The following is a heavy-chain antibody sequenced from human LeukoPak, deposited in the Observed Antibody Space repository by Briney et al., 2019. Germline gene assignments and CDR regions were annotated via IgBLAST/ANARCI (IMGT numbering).Heavy chain of an antibody. CDR1: GFTFTNYA. D-gene: IGHD2/OR15-2a*01. CDR2: ISGTGSNT. V-gene: IGHV3-23*01. J-gene: IGHJ3*02. CDR3: AKRLSSGLRLPPHALDI. Sequence: PGGSLRLSCVASGFTFTNYAMNWVRQAPGKGLEWVSSISGTGSNTDNAESVKGRFTISRDNSKNTLYLQMNSLRAEDTALYYCAKRLSSGLRLPPHALDIWGQGTMVTVSS.